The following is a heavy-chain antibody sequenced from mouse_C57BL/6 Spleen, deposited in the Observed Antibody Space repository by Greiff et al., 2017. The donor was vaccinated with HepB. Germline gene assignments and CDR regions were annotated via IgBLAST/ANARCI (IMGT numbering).Heavy chain of an antibody. J-gene: IGHJ1*03. Sequence: EVQLQQSGPELVKPGASVKISCKASGYTFTDYYMNWVKQSHGKSLEWIGDINPNNGGTSYNQKFKGKATLTVDKSSSTAYMELRSLTSEDSAVYYCVCLYYYGSSFDWYFDVWGTGTTVTVSS. CDR1: GYTFTDYY. CDR3: VCLYYYGSSFDWYFDV. D-gene: IGHD1-1*01. V-gene: IGHV1-26*01. CDR2: INPNNGGT.